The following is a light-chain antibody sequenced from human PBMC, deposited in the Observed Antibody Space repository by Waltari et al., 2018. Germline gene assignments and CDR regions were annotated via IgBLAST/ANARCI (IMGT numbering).Light chain of an antibody. Sequence: DIQLTQSPSFLSASVGDRVTITCRASQGISNYLAWYQQRPAKAPTLLIYAASTLQSGVPSRFSGSGSGTEFTHTITSLQPEDFATYCCQQLNSYRYTFGQGTKLEIK. V-gene: IGKV1-9*01. CDR3: QQLNSYRYT. CDR2: AAS. J-gene: IGKJ2*01. CDR1: QGISNY.